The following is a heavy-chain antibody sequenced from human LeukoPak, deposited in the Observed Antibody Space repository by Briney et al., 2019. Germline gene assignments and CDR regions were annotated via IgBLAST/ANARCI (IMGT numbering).Heavy chain of an antibody. Sequence: GGSLRLSCAASGFTFSSYGMHWVRQAPGKGLEWVAFIRYDGSNKYYADSVKGRFTISRDNSKNTLYLQMNSLRSDDTAVYYCARDHEADYGGNESPSGAFDIWGQGTMVTVSS. CDR3: ARDHEADYGGNESPSGAFDI. D-gene: IGHD4-23*01. V-gene: IGHV3-30*02. CDR1: GFTFSSYG. J-gene: IGHJ3*02. CDR2: IRYDGSNK.